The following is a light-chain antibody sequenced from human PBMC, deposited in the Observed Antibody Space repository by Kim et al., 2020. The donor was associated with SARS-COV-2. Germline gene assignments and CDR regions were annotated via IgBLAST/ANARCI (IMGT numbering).Light chain of an antibody. CDR1: KLGDKY. Sequence: SYELTQPPSVSVSPGQTASITCSGDKLGDKYACWYQQKRGQSPVLVIYQDSKRPSGIPERFSGSNSGNTATLTISGTQAMDEADYYCQAWDSSTAVFGGG. CDR2: QDS. J-gene: IGLJ3*02. CDR3: QAWDSSTAV. V-gene: IGLV3-1*01.